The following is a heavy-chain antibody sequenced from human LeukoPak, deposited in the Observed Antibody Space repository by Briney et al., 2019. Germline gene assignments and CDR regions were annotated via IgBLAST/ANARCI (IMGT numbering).Heavy chain of an antibody. CDR3: ARVGVDDSGNIIKYFFDY. D-gene: IGHD4-23*01. V-gene: IGHV4-59*01. CDR2: IYYSGTA. Sequence: PSETLSLTCTLSGGPISNYQWSWIRQPPGKGLEWIGNIYYSGTANYNPSLKSRVIISVDTSKNQFSLKLSPVTAADTAVYYCARVGVDDSGNIIKYFFDYWGQGTLVTVSS. J-gene: IGHJ4*02. CDR1: GGPISNYQ.